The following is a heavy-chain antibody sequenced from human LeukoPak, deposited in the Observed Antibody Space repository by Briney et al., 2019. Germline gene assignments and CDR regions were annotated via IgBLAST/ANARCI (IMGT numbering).Heavy chain of an antibody. Sequence: GGSLRLSCAASGFTFSSCAMSWVRQAPGKGLEWVSAISSSGGVTYYADSVKGRFTISRDNSKNTLYLQMNSLRAEDTAIYFCAKVFSTATTGREGFYFDYWGQGTLVTVSS. CDR2: ISSSGGVT. CDR3: AKVFSTATTGREGFYFDY. V-gene: IGHV3-23*01. D-gene: IGHD4-11*01. CDR1: GFTFSSCA. J-gene: IGHJ4*02.